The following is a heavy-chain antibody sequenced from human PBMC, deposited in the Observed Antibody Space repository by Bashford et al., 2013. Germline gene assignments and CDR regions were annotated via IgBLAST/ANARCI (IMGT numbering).Heavy chain of an antibody. CDR2: IFSSGLT. J-gene: IGHJ4*02. CDR3: A. Sequence: SETLSLTCTVSGASVSSGNSFWSWIRQHPGKGLEWIGYIFSSGLTYYKPSLRSRMTISVDTSKNQFSLKLNSVTCPRTRPWYFCAGGQGTRVTGLL. V-gene: IGHV4-31*03. CDR1: GASVSSGNSF.